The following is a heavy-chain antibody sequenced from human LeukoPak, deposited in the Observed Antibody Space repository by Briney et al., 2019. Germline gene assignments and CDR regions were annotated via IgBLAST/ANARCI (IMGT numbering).Heavy chain of an antibody. CDR1: GFTFDDYG. V-gene: IGHV3-20*04. D-gene: IGHD2-2*01. CDR2: INWNGGST. CDR3: ARVMGRYCSSTSCYVDY. Sequence: GGSLRLSCAASGFTFDDYGMSWVRQAPGKGLEWDSGINWNGGSTGYADSVKGRFTISRDNSKNTLYLQMNSLRAEDTAVYYCARVMGRYCSSTSCYVDYWGQGTLVTVSS. J-gene: IGHJ4*02.